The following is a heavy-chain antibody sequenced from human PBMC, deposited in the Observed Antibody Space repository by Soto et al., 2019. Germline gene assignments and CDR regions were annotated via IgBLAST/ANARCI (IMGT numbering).Heavy chain of an antibody. J-gene: IGHJ5*02. CDR2: IYYSGST. CDR3: ARFYGSGSYYRKNWFEP. Sequence: SETLSLTCTVSGCSISSGYYYWIWIRHPPGKGLEWIGYIYYSGSTYYNPSLKSRVTISVDTSKNQFSLKLSSVTAADTAVYYCARFYGSGSYYRKNWFEPWGQGTLVTVSS. D-gene: IGHD3-10*01. CDR1: GCSISSGYYY. V-gene: IGHV4-30-4*01.